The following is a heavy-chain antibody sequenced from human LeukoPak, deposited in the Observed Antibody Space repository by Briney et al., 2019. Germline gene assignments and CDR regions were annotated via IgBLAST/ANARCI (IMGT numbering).Heavy chain of an antibody. Sequence: PGGSLRLSCAASGFIFSSNWMSWVRQAAGKGLEWVANINPDGSTKYYVGSGKGRFTISRDNAKNSLYLEMNSLGDEDTAVYYCARGDSSSGWWFDPWGQGTRVTVSS. CDR3: ARGDSSSGWWFDP. CDR2: INPDGSTK. V-gene: IGHV3-7*01. CDR1: GFIFSSNW. J-gene: IGHJ5*02. D-gene: IGHD6-13*01.